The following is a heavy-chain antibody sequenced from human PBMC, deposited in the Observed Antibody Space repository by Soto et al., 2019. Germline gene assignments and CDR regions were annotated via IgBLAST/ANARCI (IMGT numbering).Heavy chain of an antibody. J-gene: IGHJ4*02. V-gene: IGHV1-8*01. Sequence: QVQLVQSGAEVKKPGASVKVSCKASGYTFTSYDINWVRQATGQGLEWMGWMNPNSGNTGYAQKFQGRVTMTRNTFISTGYMELSSLISEDTAVYYCARGPDWISTGCYVGPIKHWGQGTLVTVSS. CDR2: MNPNSGNT. CDR3: ARGPDWISTGCYVGPIKH. CDR1: GYTFTSYD. D-gene: IGHD2-2*01.